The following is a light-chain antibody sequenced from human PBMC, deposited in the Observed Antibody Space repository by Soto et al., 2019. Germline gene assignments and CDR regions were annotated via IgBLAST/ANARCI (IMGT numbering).Light chain of an antibody. J-gene: IGKJ1*01. CDR1: LSLVYSPHNKNY. V-gene: IGKV4-1*01. CDR3: QHYYSNDKT. Sequence: IDMTQSPDSMGASLAERATINYRSSLSLVYSPHNKNYLAWYQQRPGQPPRLLIKWASARESGVPDRFSGSGSGTDFTLTITRLQAEDVAVYFCQHYYSNDKTFVQGTKVDIK. CDR2: WAS.